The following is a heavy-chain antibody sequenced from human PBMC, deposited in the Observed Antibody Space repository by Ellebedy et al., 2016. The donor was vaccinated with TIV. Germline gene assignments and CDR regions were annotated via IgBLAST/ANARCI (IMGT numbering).Heavy chain of an antibody. D-gene: IGHD3-16*01. CDR3: ARPRVRSSYYHGMDV. CDR2: IWDDGTNT. Sequence: GESLKISCAASGFTFSHYAMNWVRQAPGKGLEWVAVIWDDGTNTYYADPVKGRFTISRDNSKNTLYLQMSSLRAEDTAVYYCARPRVRSSYYHGMDVWGQGTTITVSS. J-gene: IGHJ6*02. CDR1: GFTFSHYA. V-gene: IGHV3-33*01.